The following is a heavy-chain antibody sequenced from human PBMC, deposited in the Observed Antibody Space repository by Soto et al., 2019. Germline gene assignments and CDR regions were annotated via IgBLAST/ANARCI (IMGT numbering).Heavy chain of an antibody. CDR1: GGTFSSYA. V-gene: IGHV1-69*01. Sequence: QVQLVQSGAEVKKPGSSVKVSCKASGGTFSSYAISWVRQAPGQGLEWMGGVIPIFGTANYAQKFQGRVTITADESTSTAYMELSSLRSEDTAVYYCARHMTTVTSYYYYGMDVWGQGTTVTVSS. D-gene: IGHD4-17*01. CDR2: VIPIFGTA. J-gene: IGHJ6*02. CDR3: ARHMTTVTSYYYYGMDV.